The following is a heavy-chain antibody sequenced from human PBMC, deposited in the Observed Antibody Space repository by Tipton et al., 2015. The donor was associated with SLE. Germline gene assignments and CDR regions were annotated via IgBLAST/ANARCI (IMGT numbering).Heavy chain of an antibody. CDR1: GGSISSSSYY. Sequence: TLSLTCTVSGGSISSSSYYWGWICQPPGKGLEWIGGIYYSGSTYYNPSPKSRVTISVDTSKNQFSLKLSSVTAADTAVYYCARESGWSTCGYWGQGTLVTVSS. V-gene: IGHV4-39*07. CDR3: ARESGWSTCGY. CDR2: IYYSGST. J-gene: IGHJ4*02. D-gene: IGHD6-19*01.